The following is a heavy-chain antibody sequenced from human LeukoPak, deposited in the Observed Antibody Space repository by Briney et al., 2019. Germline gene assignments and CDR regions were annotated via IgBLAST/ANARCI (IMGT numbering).Heavy chain of an antibody. CDR3: ARDREGIQDY. CDR2: IYFSGST. D-gene: IGHD6-13*01. V-gene: IGHV4-59*01. CDR1: GGAIRSYY. Sequence: PSETLSLTCTVSGGAIRSYYWSWIRQPPGKGLEWIGYIYFSGSTSYNPSLKSRVTISVDRSKNQFSLKLSSVTAADTAVYYCARDREGIQDYWGQGTLVTVSS. J-gene: IGHJ4*02.